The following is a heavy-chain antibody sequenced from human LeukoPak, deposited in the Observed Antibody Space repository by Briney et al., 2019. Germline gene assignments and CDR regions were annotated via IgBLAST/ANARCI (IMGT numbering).Heavy chain of an antibody. V-gene: IGHV4-59*01. CDR1: GRSISSYY. J-gene: IGHJ3*02. D-gene: IGHD6-19*01. Sequence: PSETLSLTWTVSGRSISSYYWSWIRQPPGKGREWIGYIYYTGSTNYNPPLKSRVTILVDTSKNQFSLKLSSVTAADTAVYYCAREEVAVAAGSAFDIWGQGTMVTVSS. CDR2: IYYTGST. CDR3: AREEVAVAAGSAFDI.